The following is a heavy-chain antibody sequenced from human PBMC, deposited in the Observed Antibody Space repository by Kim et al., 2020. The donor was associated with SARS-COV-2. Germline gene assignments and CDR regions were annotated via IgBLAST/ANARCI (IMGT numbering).Heavy chain of an antibody. CDR2: INSDGSST. CDR1: GFTFSSYW. V-gene: IGHV3-74*01. D-gene: IGHD5-18*01. Sequence: GGSLRLSCAASGFTFSSYWMHWVRQGPGEGLVWVSRINSDGSSTTYADSVKGRFTISRDNAKNTLYLQMNSLRAEDTAVYYCARDRVYKPDYWGQGTLVTVSS. J-gene: IGHJ4*02. CDR3: ARDRVYKPDY.